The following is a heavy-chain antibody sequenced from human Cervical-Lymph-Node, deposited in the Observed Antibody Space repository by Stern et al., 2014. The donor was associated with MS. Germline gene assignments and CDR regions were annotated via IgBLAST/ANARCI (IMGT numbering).Heavy chain of an antibody. D-gene: IGHD3-3*01. V-gene: IGHV1-8*01. CDR1: GYTFTSYD. CDR3: ARVSKTIFGVARRGNWFDP. J-gene: IGHJ5*02. Sequence: QVQLVQSGAEVKKPGASVKVSCKASGYTFTSYDINWVRQATGQGLEWMGWMTPNSGNTGYAQKFQGRVTMTRNTSISTAYMELSSLRSEDTAVYYCARVSKTIFGVARRGNWFDPWGQGTLVTVSS. CDR2: MTPNSGNT.